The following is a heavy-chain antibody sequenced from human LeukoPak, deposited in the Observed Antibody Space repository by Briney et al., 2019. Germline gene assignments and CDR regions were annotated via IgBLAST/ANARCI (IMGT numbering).Heavy chain of an antibody. CDR3: ATEDEDYYYYMDV. CDR1: GFTFNTYS. CDR2: ISYDGSNK. V-gene: IGHV3-30*03. Sequence: GGSLRLSCEASGFTFNTYSMNWARQAPGKGLEWVAVISYDGSNKYYADSVKGRFTISRDNSKNTLYLQMNSLRAEDTAVYYCATEDEDYYYYMDVWGKGTTVTVSS. J-gene: IGHJ6*03. D-gene: IGHD2-15*01.